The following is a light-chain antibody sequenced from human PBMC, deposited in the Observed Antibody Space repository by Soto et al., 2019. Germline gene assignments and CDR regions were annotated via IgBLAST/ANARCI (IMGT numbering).Light chain of an antibody. Sequence: DIQMTQSPSTLSGSVGDRVTITCRASQTISSWLAWYQQKPGKAPKRLIYKASTLKSGVPSRFSGSGSGTEFTLTISSLRPDDFATYYCQHYNSYSEAFGQGTKV. CDR3: QHYNSYSEA. CDR2: KAS. CDR1: QTISSW. V-gene: IGKV1-5*03. J-gene: IGKJ1*01.